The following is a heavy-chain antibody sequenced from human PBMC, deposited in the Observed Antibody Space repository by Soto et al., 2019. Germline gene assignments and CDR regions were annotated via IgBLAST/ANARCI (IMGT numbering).Heavy chain of an antibody. CDR3: ARAAGSGASPGAGY. Sequence: ASVKVSCKASGYTFTGYYMHWVRQAPGQGLEWMGWINPNSGGTNYAQKVQGWVTMTRDTSVSTAYMELSRLRSDDTAVYYCARAAGSGASPGAGYWGQGTLVTVSS. V-gene: IGHV1-2*04. J-gene: IGHJ4*02. CDR1: GYTFTGYY. D-gene: IGHD3-10*01. CDR2: INPNSGGT.